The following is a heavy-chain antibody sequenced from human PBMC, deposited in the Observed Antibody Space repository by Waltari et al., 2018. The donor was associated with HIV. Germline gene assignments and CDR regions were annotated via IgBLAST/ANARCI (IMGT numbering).Heavy chain of an antibody. Sequence: EVQLVESGGGLVQPGGSLRLSCAASGFTLSGDWMHWVRQPPGKRLVWGSRSNSEGTTTLYADSVKGRFTIARDDAKNTLYLQMNSLRAEDTAMYYCVTSAPFNYWGQGTLVTVSS. CDR2: SNSEGTTT. CDR3: VTSAPFNY. J-gene: IGHJ4*02. V-gene: IGHV3-74*01. CDR1: GFTLSGDW. D-gene: IGHD3-10*01.